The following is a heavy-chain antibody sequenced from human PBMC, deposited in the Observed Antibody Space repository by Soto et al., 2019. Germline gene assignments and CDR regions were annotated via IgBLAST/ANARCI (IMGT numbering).Heavy chain of an antibody. CDR3: AKGGGFGTGAYYNVAY. CDR2: TTDDGGRT. J-gene: IGHJ4*02. Sequence: EVQLLESGGGLVEPGGSLRLSCTASGFSFSSYAMTWVRQAPGKGLEWVSSTTDDGGRTFYADSVKGRFTISRDNSNNRRYLQMNSRRAEDTALYYWAKGGGFGTGAYYNVAYWGQGTLVTVSS. V-gene: IGHV3-23*01. CDR1: GFSFSSYA. D-gene: IGHD3-10*01.